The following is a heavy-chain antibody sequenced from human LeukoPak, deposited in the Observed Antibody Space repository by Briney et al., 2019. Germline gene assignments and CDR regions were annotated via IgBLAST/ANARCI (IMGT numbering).Heavy chain of an antibody. CDR2: IWYDGSNK. CDR3: AKAGSAYGGYDYYYYYMDV. V-gene: IGHV3-33*06. D-gene: IGHD4-17*01. Sequence: GGSLRLSCAASGFTFSSYGMHWVRQAPGKGLDWVAVIWYDGSNKYYADSVKGRFTISRDNSKNTLYLQMNSLRAEDTAVYYCAKAGSAYGGYDYYYYYMDVWGKGTTVTVSS. CDR1: GFTFSSYG. J-gene: IGHJ6*03.